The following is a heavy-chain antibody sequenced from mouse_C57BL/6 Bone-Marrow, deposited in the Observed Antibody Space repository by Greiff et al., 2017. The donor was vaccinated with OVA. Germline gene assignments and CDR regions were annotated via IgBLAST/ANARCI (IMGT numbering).Heavy chain of an antibody. CDR2: IYPGSGST. J-gene: IGHJ2*01. CDR3: ARIYYGNLYYFDY. CDR1: GYTFTSYW. V-gene: IGHV1-55*01. D-gene: IGHD2-1*01. Sequence: VQLQQSGAELVKPGASVKMSCKASGYTFTSYWITWVKQRPGQGLEWIGDIYPGSGSTNYNEKFKSKATLTVDTSSSTAYMQLSSLTSEDSAVYYCARIYYGNLYYFDYWGQGTTLTVSS.